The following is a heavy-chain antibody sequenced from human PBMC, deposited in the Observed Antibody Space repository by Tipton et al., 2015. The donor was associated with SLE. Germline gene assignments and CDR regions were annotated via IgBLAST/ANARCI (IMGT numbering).Heavy chain of an antibody. CDR1: GFPFAVYS. D-gene: IGHD5-12*01. CDR2: ISGGSSDI. CDR3: ASPGATTVRFDY. J-gene: IGHJ4*02. V-gene: IGHV3-21*05. Sequence: SLRLSCAASGFPFAVYSMNWVRQAPGKGLEWVSYISGGSSDIYYADSVKGRFTISRDNSKNTLYLQMNSLRAEDTAVYYCASPGATTVRFDYWGQGTLVTVSS.